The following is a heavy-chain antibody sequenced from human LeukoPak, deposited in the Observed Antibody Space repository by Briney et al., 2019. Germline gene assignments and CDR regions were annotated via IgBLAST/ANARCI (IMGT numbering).Heavy chain of an antibody. CDR1: GDTFSSYS. J-gene: IGHJ3*02. CDR3: ARPLLRNDDAFDI. V-gene: IGHV3-48*01. CDR2: ISSSSSTI. D-gene: IGHD1-1*01. Sequence: SCKASGDTFSSYSMNWVRQAPGKGLEWVSFISSSSSTIYYADSVKGRFTISRDNAKNSLYLQMNSLRAEDTAVYYCARPLLRNDDAFDIWGQGTMVTVSS.